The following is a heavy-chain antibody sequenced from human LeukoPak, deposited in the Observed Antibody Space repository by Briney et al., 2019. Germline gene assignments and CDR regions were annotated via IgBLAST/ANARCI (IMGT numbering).Heavy chain of an antibody. CDR1: GYTFTSYD. J-gene: IGHJ5*02. CDR3: ARDFFSSYYGSGSGWFDP. CDR2: MNPNSGNT. D-gene: IGHD3-10*01. V-gene: IGHV1-8*01. Sequence: GASVKVSCKASGYTFTSYDINWVRQATGQGLEWMGWMNPNSGNTGYAQKFQGRVTMTRNTAISTAYMELSSLRSDDTAVYYCARDFFSSYYGSGSGWFDPWGQGTLVTVSS.